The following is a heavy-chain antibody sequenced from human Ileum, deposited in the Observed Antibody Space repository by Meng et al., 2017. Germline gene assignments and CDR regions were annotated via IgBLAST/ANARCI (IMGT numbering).Heavy chain of an antibody. CDR3: TRFDYVNYYRDY. CDR1: GYSISSGYY. J-gene: IGHJ4*02. CDR2: IYHSGST. Sequence: SETLSLTCAVSGYSISSGYYWGWIRQPPGKGLEWIGSIYHSGSTYYNPSLKSRVTISVDTSKNQFSLKLSSVTAADTAVYFCTRFDYVNYYRDYWGQGTLVTVSS. V-gene: IGHV4-38-2*01. D-gene: IGHD4-17*01.